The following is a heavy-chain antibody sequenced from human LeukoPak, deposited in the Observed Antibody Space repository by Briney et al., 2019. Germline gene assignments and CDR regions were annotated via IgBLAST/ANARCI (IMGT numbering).Heavy chain of an antibody. J-gene: IGHJ6*03. Sequence: ASVKVSCKASGYTFTSSYMHWVRQAPGQGLEWMGIINPSGGSTSYAQKFQGRVTMTRDTSTSKVYMELSSLRSEDKAVYYCPRATRADSGSYYYYYYMDVWGKATTVTVSS. D-gene: IGHD1-26*01. CDR2: INPSGGST. CDR3: PRATRADSGSYYYYYYMDV. V-gene: IGHV1-46*03. CDR1: GYTFTSSY.